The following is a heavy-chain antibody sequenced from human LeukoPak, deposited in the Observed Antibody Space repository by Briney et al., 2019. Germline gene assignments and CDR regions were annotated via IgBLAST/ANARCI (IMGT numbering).Heavy chain of an antibody. V-gene: IGHV1-18*01. D-gene: IGHD6-13*01. J-gene: IGHJ3*02. CDR1: GYTFTSYG. CDR3: AGRKAAAVRGAFDI. Sequence: GASVKVSCKASGYTFTSYGISRVRQAPGQGLEWMGWISAYNGNTNYAQKLQGRVTMTTDTSTSTAYMELRSLRSDDTAVYYCAGRKAAAVRGAFDIWGQGTMVTVSS. CDR2: ISAYNGNT.